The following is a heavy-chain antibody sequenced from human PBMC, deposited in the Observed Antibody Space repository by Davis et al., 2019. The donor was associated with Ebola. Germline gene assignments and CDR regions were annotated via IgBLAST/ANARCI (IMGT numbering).Heavy chain of an antibody. V-gene: IGHV3-30*18. CDR3: AKSYISITGTTPDY. Sequence: SCKVSGYTLTDLSIHWVRQAPGKGLEWVAVISYDGSNKYYADSVKGRFTISRDNSKNTLYLQMNSLRAEDTAVYYCAKSYISITGTTPDYWGQGTLVTVSS. D-gene: IGHD1-7*01. J-gene: IGHJ4*02. CDR2: ISYDGSNK. CDR1: GYTLTDLS.